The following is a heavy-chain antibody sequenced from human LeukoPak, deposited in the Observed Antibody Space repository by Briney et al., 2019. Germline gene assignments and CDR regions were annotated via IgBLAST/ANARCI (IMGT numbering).Heavy chain of an antibody. V-gene: IGHV1-69*04. CDR3: ARDHFRITMIVVDQKHGNWFDP. CDR2: IIPILGIA. CDR1: GGTFSSYA. Sequence: ASVKVSCKASGGTFSSYAISWVRQAPGQGLEWMGRIIPILGIANYAQKFQGRVTITADKSTSTAYMELSSLRSEDTAVYYCARDHFRITMIVVDQKHGNWFDPWGQGTLVTVSS. D-gene: IGHD3-22*01. J-gene: IGHJ5*02.